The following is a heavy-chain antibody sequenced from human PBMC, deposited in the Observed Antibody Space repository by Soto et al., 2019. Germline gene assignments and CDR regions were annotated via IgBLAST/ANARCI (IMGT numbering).Heavy chain of an antibody. CDR1: GYTFTSYA. V-gene: IGHV1-3*01. J-gene: IGHJ6*02. CDR2: INAGNGNT. Sequence: GASVKVSCKASGYTFTSYAMHWVRQAPGQRLEWMGWINAGNGNTKYSQKFQGRVTITRDTSASTAYMELSSLRSEDTAVYYCARDQSLYGDYTTYYYYYGMDVWGQGTTVTVSS. D-gene: IGHD4-17*01. CDR3: ARDQSLYGDYTTYYYYYGMDV.